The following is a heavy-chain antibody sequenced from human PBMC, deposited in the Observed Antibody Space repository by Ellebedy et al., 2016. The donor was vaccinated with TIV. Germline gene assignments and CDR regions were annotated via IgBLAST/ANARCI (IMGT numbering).Heavy chain of an antibody. V-gene: IGHV1-2*02. J-gene: IGHJ6*03. CDR2: INPNNGGT. CDR3: ARGVIAYYYYYMDV. Sequence: ASVKVSXKASSYTFTSYGISWVRQAPGQGLEWVGWINPNNGGTKFAQKFQGRVTMTSDTSISTAYMELSRLRSDDTAVYYCARGVIAYYYYYMDVWGMGTTVTVSS. D-gene: IGHD2-21*01. CDR1: SYTFTSYG.